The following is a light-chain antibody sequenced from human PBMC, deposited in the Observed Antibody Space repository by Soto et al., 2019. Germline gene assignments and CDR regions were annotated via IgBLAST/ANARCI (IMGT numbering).Light chain of an antibody. CDR2: KAS. CDR3: QQYNNYPWT. J-gene: IGKJ1*01. Sequence: DIQMTQSPSTLSASVGDRVTITCRASQNIINWLAWYQQKPGKAPNLLIYKASSLESGVPSRFSGSGSETAFTLTISSLQPDEFATYYCQQYNNYPWTFGQGTKVEIK. CDR1: QNIINW. V-gene: IGKV1-5*03.